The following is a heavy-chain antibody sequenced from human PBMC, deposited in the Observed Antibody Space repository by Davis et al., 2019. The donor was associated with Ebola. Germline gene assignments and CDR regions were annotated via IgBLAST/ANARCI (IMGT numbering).Heavy chain of an antibody. CDR1: GFSLSNARMG. CDR3: ARKRDFWSGYYFDY. Sequence: SGPTLVKPTQTLTLTCTVSGFSLSNARMGVSWIRQPPGKALEWLAHIFSNDEKSYSTSLKSRLTISKDTSKSQVVLTMTNMDPVDTATYYCARKRDFWSGYYFDYWGQGTLVTVSS. D-gene: IGHD3-3*01. V-gene: IGHV2-26*01. J-gene: IGHJ4*02. CDR2: IFSNDEK.